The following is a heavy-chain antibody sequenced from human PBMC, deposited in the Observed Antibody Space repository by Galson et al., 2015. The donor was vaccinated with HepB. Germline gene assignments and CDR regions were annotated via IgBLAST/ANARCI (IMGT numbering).Heavy chain of an antibody. J-gene: IGHJ4*02. CDR3: AKVGDGDSSSWYRYFDY. CDR1: GFAFSSYA. V-gene: IGHV3-23*01. CDR2: ISGSGGST. D-gene: IGHD6-13*01. Sequence: SLRLSCAASGFAFSSYAMSWVRQAPGKGLEWVSAISGSGGSTYYADSVKGRFTISRDNSKNTLYLQMNSLRAEDTAVYYCAKVGDGDSSSWYRYFDYWGQGTLVTVSS.